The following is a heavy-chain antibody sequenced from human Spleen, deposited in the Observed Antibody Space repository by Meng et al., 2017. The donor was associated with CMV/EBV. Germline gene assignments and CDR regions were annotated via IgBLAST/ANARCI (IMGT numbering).Heavy chain of an antibody. D-gene: IGHD1-26*01. CDR3: ARGGSYFDYFDY. V-gene: IGHV3-7*01. CDR2: IKQDGNEE. CDR1: GFTFSSYW. J-gene: IGHJ4*02. Sequence: AGSGFTFSSYWMSWVRQAPGKGLEWVASIKQDGNEECYVDSVKGRFTISRDNAKNSLYLQMNSLRGEDTAVYYCARGGSYFDYFDYWGQGTLVTVSS.